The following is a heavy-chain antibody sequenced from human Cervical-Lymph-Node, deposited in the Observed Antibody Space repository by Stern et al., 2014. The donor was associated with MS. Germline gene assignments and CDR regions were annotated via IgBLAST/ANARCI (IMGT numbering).Heavy chain of an antibody. CDR1: AYTITDYY. J-gene: IGHJ4*02. Sequence: VQLEESGAEVKKPGASVKVSCKASAYTITDYYTHWVLQAPAHGPEWMVSINPNSGGTYAAQKFQGRLTMTRDTSISTAYMELSSLRSDDTAVYYCARGGGYSYSTLDYWGQGTQVTVSS. CDR3: ARGGGYSYSTLDY. D-gene: IGHD3-10*01. CDR2: INPNSGGT. V-gene: IGHV1-2*02.